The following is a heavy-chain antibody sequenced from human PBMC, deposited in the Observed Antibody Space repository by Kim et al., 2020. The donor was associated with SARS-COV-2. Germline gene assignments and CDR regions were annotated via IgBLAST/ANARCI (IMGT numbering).Heavy chain of an antibody. CDR1: GFTFSSYV. J-gene: IGHJ5*02. Sequence: GGSLRLSCAASGFTFSSYVMSWVRQAPGKGLEWVSAISGSGGSTYYADSVKGRFTISRDNSKNTLYLQMNSLRAEDTAVYYCAKTLGYCSGGSCWGGNWFGPWGQGTLVTVSS. CDR2: ISGSGGST. CDR3: AKTLGYCSGGSCWGGNWFGP. V-gene: IGHV3-23*01. D-gene: IGHD2-15*01.